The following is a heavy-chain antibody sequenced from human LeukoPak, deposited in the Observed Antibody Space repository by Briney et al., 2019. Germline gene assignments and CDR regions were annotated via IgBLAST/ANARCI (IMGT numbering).Heavy chain of an antibody. CDR2: IYYSGST. J-gene: IGHJ4*02. D-gene: IGHD6-13*01. CDR3: ARTDSSSWFDY. V-gene: IGHV4-59*01. Sequence: SETLSLTCTVSGGSISSYYWSWIRQPPGKGLEWIGYIYYSGSTNYNPSLKSRVTISVDTSKNQFSLKLSSVTAADTAVYYCARTDSSSWFDYWGQGTLVTVSS. CDR1: GGSISSYY.